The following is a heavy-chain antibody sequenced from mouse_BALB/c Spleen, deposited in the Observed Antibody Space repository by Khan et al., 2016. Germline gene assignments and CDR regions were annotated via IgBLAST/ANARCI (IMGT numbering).Heavy chain of an antibody. Sequence: QVQLKESGPGLVAPSQSLSITCTVSGFSLTSYGVHWVRQPPGKGLEWLVVIWSDGSTTYNSARKSRLSISKDNSKSQVFLKMNSLQTYDTAMYYCARIDDSGGSMDYWGQGTSVTVSS. J-gene: IGHJ4*01. CDR1: GFSLTSYG. CDR2: IWSDGST. V-gene: IGHV2-6*02. D-gene: IGHD1-3*01. CDR3: ARIDDSGGSMDY.